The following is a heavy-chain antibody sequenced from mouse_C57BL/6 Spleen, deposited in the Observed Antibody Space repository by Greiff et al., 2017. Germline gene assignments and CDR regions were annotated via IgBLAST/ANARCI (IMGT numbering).Heavy chain of an antibody. CDR1: GFSLSTSGMG. D-gene: IGHD2-4*01. V-gene: IGHV8-12*01. CDR2: IYWDDDK. J-gene: IGHJ3*01. Sequence: QVTLKESGPGILQSSQTLSLTCSFSGFSLSTSGMGVSWIRQPSGKGLEWLAHIYWDDDKRYNPSLKSRLTISKDTSRNQVFLKITSVDTADTAPYYGARSYDYDGTWFAYWGQGTLVTVSA. CDR3: ARSYDYDGTWFAY.